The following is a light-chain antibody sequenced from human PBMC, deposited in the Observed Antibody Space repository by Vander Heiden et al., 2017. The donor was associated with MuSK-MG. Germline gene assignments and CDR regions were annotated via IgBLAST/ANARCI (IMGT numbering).Light chain of an antibody. CDR2: DVS. Sequence: QSALTQPRSVSGSPGQSVTISCTGTSSDVGGYNYVALYQQHPVKAPKLMIYDVSKRPAGVPDRFSGSKSGNTASLTISGSQDEDEADYYCCSYAGSYTPVVFGGGTKLTVL. J-gene: IGLJ2*01. V-gene: IGLV2-11*01. CDR1: SSDVGGYNY. CDR3: CSYAGSYTPVV.